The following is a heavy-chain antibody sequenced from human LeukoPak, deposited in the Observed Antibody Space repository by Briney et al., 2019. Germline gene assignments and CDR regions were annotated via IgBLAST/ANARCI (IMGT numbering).Heavy chain of an antibody. J-gene: IGHJ6*03. D-gene: IGHD4/OR15-4a*01. Sequence: SVKVSCKASGGTFSSYAISWVRQAPGQGLEWMGGIIPIFGTANYAQKFQGRVTTTTDESTSTAYMELSSLRSEDTAVYYCARGLTMAGYYYYMDVWGKGTTVTVSS. CDR1: GGTFSSYA. CDR2: IIPIFGTA. CDR3: ARGLTMAGYYYYMDV. V-gene: IGHV1-69*05.